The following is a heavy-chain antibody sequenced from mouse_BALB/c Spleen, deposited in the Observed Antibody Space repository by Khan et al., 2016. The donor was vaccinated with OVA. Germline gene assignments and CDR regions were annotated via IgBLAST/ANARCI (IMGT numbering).Heavy chain of an antibody. CDR3: ARGYDFFAY. Sequence: VQLQQSGPDLVKPGASVKISCKASGSSFTLYYMPWLKQSHGKSLEWIGRVNPNTGGSDYKQEFKGKAILTVDKSSNTAYMELHSLTSEDSAVYYCARGYDFFAYWGQGTLVTVSA. D-gene: IGHD2-14*01. CDR2: VNPNTGGS. J-gene: IGHJ3*01. CDR1: GSSFTLYY. V-gene: IGHV1-34*01.